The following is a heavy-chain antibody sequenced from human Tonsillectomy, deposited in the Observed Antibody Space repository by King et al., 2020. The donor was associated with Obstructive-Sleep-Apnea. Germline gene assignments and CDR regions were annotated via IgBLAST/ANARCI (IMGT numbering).Heavy chain of an antibody. J-gene: IGHJ6*02. Sequence: VQLVESGGGLVQPGGSLRLLCSASGFTFSTYAMHWVRQAPGKGLQYVSAISSDEDYTYYTDSVKGRFTISRDNSRNTLYLQMSSLRPEDTAVYYCVKVKPRRDCTGGSGKNFDYDMDVWGQGTTVTVSS. CDR2: ISSDEDYT. CDR3: VKVKPRRDCTGGSGKNFDYDMDV. V-gene: IGHV3-64D*06. D-gene: IGHD2-8*02. CDR1: GFTFSTYA.